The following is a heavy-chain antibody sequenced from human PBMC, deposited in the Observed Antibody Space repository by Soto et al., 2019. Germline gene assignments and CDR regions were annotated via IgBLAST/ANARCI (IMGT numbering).Heavy chain of an antibody. Sequence: ASVKVSCKASGGSFGNSAINWVRQTPGQGLEWLGGFIPVYRTLNYAQKFQGRVTITADESTGTAYMTLSSLASDDTAVYYCATGVIWIGYFTVDSWGQGTRVTVSS. V-gene: IGHV1-69*13. D-gene: IGHD3-3*01. CDR1: GGSFGNSA. CDR3: ATGVIWIGYFTVDS. J-gene: IGHJ4*02. CDR2: FIPVYRTL.